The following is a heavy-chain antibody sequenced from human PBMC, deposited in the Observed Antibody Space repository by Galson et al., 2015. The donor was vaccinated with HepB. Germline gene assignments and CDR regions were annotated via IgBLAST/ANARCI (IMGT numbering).Heavy chain of an antibody. CDR1: GLTFSNYG. V-gene: IGHV3-30*03. CDR3: ALDDFDI. Sequence: SLRLSCAASGLTFSNYGIHWVRQAPGKGLEWVAVISYDGSAKHYTESVKGRFTISRDNSNKTVFLQMSSLRSEDTALYYCALDDFDIWGQGTMVSVSS. J-gene: IGHJ3*02. CDR2: ISYDGSAK. D-gene: IGHD1-1*01.